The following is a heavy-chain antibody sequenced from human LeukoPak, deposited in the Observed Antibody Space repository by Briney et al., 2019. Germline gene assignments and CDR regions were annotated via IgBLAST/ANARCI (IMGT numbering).Heavy chain of an antibody. V-gene: IGHV1-8*03. CDR3: ARGLRGYSYGLTYDAFDI. CDR1: GYTFTTYD. CDR2: MNPNTGNT. D-gene: IGHD5-18*01. J-gene: IGHJ3*02. Sequence: ASVKVSCRGSGYTFTTYDINWVRQAAGQGLEWMGWMNPNTGNTGYAQKFQGRLNITRDTSISTAYMELSRLRSDDTAVYYCARGLRGYSYGLTYDAFDIWGQGTMVTVSS.